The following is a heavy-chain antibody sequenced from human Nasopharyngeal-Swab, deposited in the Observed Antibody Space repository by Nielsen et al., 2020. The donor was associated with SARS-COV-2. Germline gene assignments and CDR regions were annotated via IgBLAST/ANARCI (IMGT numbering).Heavy chain of an antibody. CDR3: AREIGGVWYFDL. Sequence: GESLKISCAASGFTFSSYAMSWVRQAPGKGLEWVSAISGSGGSTYYADSVKGRFTISRDNSKNTLYLQMNSLRAEDTAVYYCAREIGGVWYFDLWGRGTLVTVSS. J-gene: IGHJ2*01. V-gene: IGHV3-23*01. CDR2: ISGSGGST. D-gene: IGHD2/OR15-2a*01. CDR1: GFTFSSYA.